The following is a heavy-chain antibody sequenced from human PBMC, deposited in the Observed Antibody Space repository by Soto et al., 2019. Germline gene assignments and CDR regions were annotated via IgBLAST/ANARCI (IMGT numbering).Heavy chain of an antibody. Sequence: SETLSLTCTVSGGSISSSTFYWGWIRQPPGKGLEWIGSVYYDGITYYNPSLRSRVTISVDTSKNQFSLKMSSVTAADTAAYYCAYFDWLPYWGQGTLVTVSS. CDR3: AYFDWLPY. J-gene: IGHJ4*02. CDR1: GGSISSSTFY. CDR2: VYYDGIT. D-gene: IGHD3-9*01. V-gene: IGHV4-39*01.